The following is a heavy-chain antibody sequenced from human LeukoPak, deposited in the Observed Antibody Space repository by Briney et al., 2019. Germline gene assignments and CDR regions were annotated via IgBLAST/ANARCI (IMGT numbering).Heavy chain of an antibody. CDR3: ARHGESGYSGYIDY. V-gene: IGHV4-38-2*01. D-gene: IGHD5-12*01. CDR2: ISHSGST. Sequence: PSETLSLTCAVSGYSISSGYYWGWIRQPPGKGLEWIGSISHSGSTYYNPPLKSRVTISVDMSKNQFSLKLSSVTAADTAVYYCARHGESGYSGYIDYWGQGTLVTVSS. CDR1: GYSISSGYY. J-gene: IGHJ4*02.